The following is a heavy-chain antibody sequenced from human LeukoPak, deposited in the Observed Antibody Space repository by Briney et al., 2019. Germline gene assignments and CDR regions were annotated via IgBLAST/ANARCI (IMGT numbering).Heavy chain of an antibody. V-gene: IGHV3-21*01. CDR3: AREEAVATIIRDYWFDP. CDR2: ITSSSSDS. Sequence: GGSLRLSCAASVFTFSRYNMDWVRQAPGRGLEWVSSITSSSSDSYYTDSVKGRFTISRDNAKNSLYLQMNSLRPEDTAVYFCAREEAVATIIRDYWFDPWGQGTRVTVSA. J-gene: IGHJ5*02. CDR1: VFTFSRYN. D-gene: IGHD5-12*01.